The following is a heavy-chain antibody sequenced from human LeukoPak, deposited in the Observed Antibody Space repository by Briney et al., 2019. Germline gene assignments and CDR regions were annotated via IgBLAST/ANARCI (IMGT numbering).Heavy chain of an antibody. CDR1: GGSFRGYF. CDR3: ARIAFGGYIVAQDY. V-gene: IGHV4-34*01. CDR2: LNPSGGT. D-gene: IGHD3-16*01. J-gene: IGHJ4*02. Sequence: PAETLSLTCAVYGGSFRGYFWSWIRQPPGKGLEWIGELNPSGGTNYNASLKSRITISVATSKNQFSLNLASVTAADTAVYYCARIAFGGYIVAQDYWGQGTLVIVSS.